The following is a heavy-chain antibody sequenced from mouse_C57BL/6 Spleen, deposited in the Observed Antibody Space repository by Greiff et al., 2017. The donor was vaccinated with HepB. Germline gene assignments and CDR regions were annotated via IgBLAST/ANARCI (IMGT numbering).Heavy chain of an antibody. Sequence: VQLQQSGAELARPGASVKLSCKASGYTFTSYGISWVKQRTGQGLEWIGEIYPRSGNTYYNEKFKGKATMTADKSSSTAYMELRSLTSEDSAVYFCARSGVYYSNSYWYFDVWGTGTTFTVSS. J-gene: IGHJ1*03. CDR3: ARSGVYYSNSYWYFDV. CDR2: IYPRSGNT. V-gene: IGHV1-81*01. CDR1: GYTFTSYG. D-gene: IGHD2-5*01.